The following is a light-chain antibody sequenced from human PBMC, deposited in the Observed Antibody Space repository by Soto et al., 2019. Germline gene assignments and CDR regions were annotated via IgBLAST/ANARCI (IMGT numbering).Light chain of an antibody. CDR2: DAS. V-gene: IGKV3-11*01. J-gene: IGKJ4*01. CDR1: QSVTSSY. Sequence: EIVLTQYPGTLSLSHGERATLSCRASQSVTSSYLAWYQQTPGQAPRLLLYDASKRATGIPARFSGSGSGTDFTLAISSLEPEDFASYYCQQRYNWPLTFGGGTKVDIK. CDR3: QQRYNWPLT.